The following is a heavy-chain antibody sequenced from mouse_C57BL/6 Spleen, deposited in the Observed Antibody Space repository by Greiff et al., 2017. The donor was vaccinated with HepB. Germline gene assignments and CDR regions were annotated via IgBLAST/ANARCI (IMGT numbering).Heavy chain of an antibody. J-gene: IGHJ2*01. CDR3: ARSGSVYGSSPYYFDY. D-gene: IGHD1-1*01. CDR1: GYAFSSYW. V-gene: IGHV1-80*01. CDR2: IYPGDGDT. Sequence: VQLQQSGAELVKPGASVKISCKASGYAFSSYWMNWVKQRPGKGLEWIGQIYPGDGDTNYNGKFKGKATLTADKSSSTAYMQLSSLTSEDSAVYFCARSGSVYGSSPYYFDYWGQGTTLTVSS.